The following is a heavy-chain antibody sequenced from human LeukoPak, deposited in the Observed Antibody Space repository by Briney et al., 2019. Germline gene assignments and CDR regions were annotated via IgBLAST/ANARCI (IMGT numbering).Heavy chain of an antibody. Sequence: GGSLRLSCAASGFTFSGSAMHWVRQAPGKGLEWVSSISSSSSYIYYADSVKGRFTISRDNAKNSLYLQMNSPRAEDTAVYYCATFGGVIVGFDYWGQGTLVTVSS. CDR1: GFTFSGSA. CDR2: ISSSSSYI. D-gene: IGHD3-16*02. J-gene: IGHJ4*02. CDR3: ATFGGVIVGFDY. V-gene: IGHV3-21*01.